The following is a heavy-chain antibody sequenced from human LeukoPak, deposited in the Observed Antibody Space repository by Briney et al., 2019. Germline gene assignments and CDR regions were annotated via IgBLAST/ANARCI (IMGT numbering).Heavy chain of an antibody. V-gene: IGHV4-39*01. D-gene: IGHD6-13*01. J-gene: IGHJ6*02. CDR1: GGSISSSSYY. CDR3: AMPIAAAGPYYYYGMDV. CDR2: IYYSGST. Sequence: SETLSLTCTVSGGSISSSSYYCGWIRQPPGKGLEWIGSIYYSGSTYYNPSLKSRVTISVDTSKNQFSLKLSSVTAADTAVYYCAMPIAAAGPYYYYGMDVWGQGTTVTVSS.